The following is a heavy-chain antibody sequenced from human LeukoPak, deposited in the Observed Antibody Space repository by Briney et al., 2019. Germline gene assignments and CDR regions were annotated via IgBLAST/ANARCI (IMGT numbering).Heavy chain of an antibody. CDR3: ATSYSSGWANFDY. CDR1: GFTFSSYA. V-gene: IGHV3-23*01. Sequence: GGSLRLSCAASGFTFSSYAMSWVRQAPGKGLEWVSAISGSGGSTYYADSVKGRFTISRDNAKNSLYLQMNSLRAEDTAVYYCATSYSSGWANFDYWGQGTLVTVSS. CDR2: ISGSGGST. D-gene: IGHD6-19*01. J-gene: IGHJ4*02.